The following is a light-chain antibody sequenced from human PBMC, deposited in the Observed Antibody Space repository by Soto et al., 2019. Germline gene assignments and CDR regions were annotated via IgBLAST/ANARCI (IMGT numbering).Light chain of an antibody. CDR2: AAS. CDR3: QQGYSFPLT. CDR1: QSIRTF. V-gene: IGKV1-39*01. J-gene: IGKJ3*01. Sequence: DIQMTQPSSLSASVGDRITISCRASQSIRTFLNWYQQKPGTPPNLLIFAASSLQSGVPSRFSGRGSATAFDITTSSLPPEHFATYYGQQGYSFPLTFGTGTPVDIK.